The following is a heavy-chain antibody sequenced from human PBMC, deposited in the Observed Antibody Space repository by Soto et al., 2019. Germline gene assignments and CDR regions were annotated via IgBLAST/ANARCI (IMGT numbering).Heavy chain of an antibody. CDR2: IKQDGSEK. V-gene: IGHV3-7*03. CDR3: AVNIVPAAIRGDAFDI. CDR1: GFTFSSYW. D-gene: IGHD2-2*02. Sequence: GGSLRLSCAASGFTFSSYWMSWVRQAPGKGLEWVANIKQDGSEKYYVDSVKGRFTISRDNAKNSLYLQMNSLRAEDTAVYYCAVNIVPAAIRGDAFDIWGQGTMVTVSS. J-gene: IGHJ3*02.